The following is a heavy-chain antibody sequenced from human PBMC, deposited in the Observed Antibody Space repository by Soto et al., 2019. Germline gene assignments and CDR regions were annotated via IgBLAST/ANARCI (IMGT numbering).Heavy chain of an antibody. D-gene: IGHD6-13*01. Sequence: QVQLQESGPGLVKPSQTLSLTCTVSGGSISSGGYYWSWIRQHPGKGLEWIGYIYYSGSTYYNPSRKSRVTRAVDTSKKQFSLTLSSVTAADTAVYYCARGGIAAAAPPDYWGQGTLVTVSS. CDR2: IYYSGST. J-gene: IGHJ4*02. CDR1: GGSISSGGYY. V-gene: IGHV4-31*03. CDR3: ARGGIAAAAPPDY.